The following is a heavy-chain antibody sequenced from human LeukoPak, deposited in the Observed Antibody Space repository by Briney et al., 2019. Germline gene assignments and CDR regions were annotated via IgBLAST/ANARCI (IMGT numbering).Heavy chain of an antibody. CDR3: AKLTRGYCSSTACPNWFDP. J-gene: IGHJ5*02. CDR1: GFTFSSYA. CDR2: ISDSGGTT. V-gene: IGHV3-23*01. Sequence: GGSLRLSCAASGFTFSSYAMSWVRHAPGEGLEWVSAISDSGGTTYYADSVKGRFTISRDNSKNTLYLQMNSLRGEDTAVYYCAKLTRGYCSSTACPNWFDPWGQGTLVTVCS. D-gene: IGHD2-2*01.